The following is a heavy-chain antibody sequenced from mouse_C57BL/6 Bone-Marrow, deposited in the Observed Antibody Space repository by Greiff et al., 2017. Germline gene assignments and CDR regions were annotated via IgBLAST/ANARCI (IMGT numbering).Heavy chain of an antibody. CDR1: GYTFTDYY. CDR2: INPYNGGT. V-gene: IGHV1-19*01. D-gene: IGHD2-3*01. J-gene: IGHJ3*01. Sequence: EVQLQQSGPVLVKPGASVKMSCKASGYTFTDYYMNWVKQSHGKSLEWIGVINPYNGGTSYNQKFKGKATLTVDKSSSTAYMGLNSLTSEDSAVYYCARAGYYVAWFAYWGQGTLVTVSA. CDR3: ARAGYYVAWFAY.